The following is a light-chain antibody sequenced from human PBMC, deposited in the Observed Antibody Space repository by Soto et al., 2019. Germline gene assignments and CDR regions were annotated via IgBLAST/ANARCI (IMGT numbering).Light chain of an antibody. V-gene: IGKV1-5*01. CDR2: DAS. J-gene: IGKJ1*01. Sequence: DIQMTQSPSTLSGSVGDRVTITCRASQSISSWLAWYQQKPGKAPKLLIYDASSLESGVPSRFSGSGSGTEFTLTISSLRPDDFATYYCQQYNGFSGTFGQGTKVDIK. CDR3: QQYNGFSGT. CDR1: QSISSW.